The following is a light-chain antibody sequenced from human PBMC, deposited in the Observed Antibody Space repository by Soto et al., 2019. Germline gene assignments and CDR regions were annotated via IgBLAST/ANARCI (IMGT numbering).Light chain of an antibody. CDR2: DAS. Sequence: IVLTQSPGTLSLSPGERATLSCRASQSISGYIAWYQQKPGQAPRLLIYDASNRAPGIPARFSGSGSGTDFTLTITGLEPEDFAVYYCQQRSNWPLTFGGGTKVDIK. V-gene: IGKV3-11*01. CDR3: QQRSNWPLT. J-gene: IGKJ4*01. CDR1: QSISGY.